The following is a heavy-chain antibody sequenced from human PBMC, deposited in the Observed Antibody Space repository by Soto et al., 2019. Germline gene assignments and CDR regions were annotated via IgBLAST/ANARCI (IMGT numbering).Heavy chain of an antibody. D-gene: IGHD3-10*01. CDR1: GFTFSGSA. CDR3: TRPGRWLQSRSFGIDS. V-gene: IGHV3-73*01. CDR2: IRSKANSYAT. Sequence: GGSLRLSCAASGFTFSGSAMHWVRQASGKGLEWVGRIRSKANSYATAYAASVKGRFTISRDDSKNTAYLQMNSLKTEATAVYYCTRPGRWLQSRSFGIDSWGQGTLVTVSS. J-gene: IGHJ4*02.